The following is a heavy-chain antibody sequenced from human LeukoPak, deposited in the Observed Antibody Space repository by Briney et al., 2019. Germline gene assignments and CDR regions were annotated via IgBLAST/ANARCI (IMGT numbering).Heavy chain of an antibody. CDR3: ARFKVTVSSIP. CDR2: INPDGSSA. V-gene: IGHV3-74*01. Sequence: GGSLTLSCPASGFTFSNYWMHWVRQAAGKGLVWVTRINPDGSSASYADSVKGRFTISRDNAKNTLYLQMISLRAEDTAVYYCARFKVTVSSIPWGQGTLVTVSS. CDR1: GFTFSNYW. J-gene: IGHJ5*02. D-gene: IGHD2-2*01.